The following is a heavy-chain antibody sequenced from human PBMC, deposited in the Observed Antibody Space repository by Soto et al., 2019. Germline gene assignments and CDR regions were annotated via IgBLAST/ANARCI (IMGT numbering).Heavy chain of an antibody. J-gene: IGHJ4*02. CDR3: ARAGYSGSFYDY. CDR2: IYYSGST. V-gene: IGHV4-59*01. Sequence: SETLSLTCTVSGGSISSYYWSWIRQPPGKGLEWIGYIYYSGSTNYNPSLKSRVTISVDTSKNQLSLKLSSVTAADTAVYYCARAGYSGSFYDYWGQGTLVTVSS. CDR1: GGSISSYY. D-gene: IGHD1-26*01.